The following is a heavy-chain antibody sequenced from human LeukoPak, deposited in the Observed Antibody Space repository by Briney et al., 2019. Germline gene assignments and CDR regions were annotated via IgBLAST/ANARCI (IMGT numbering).Heavy chain of an antibody. V-gene: IGHV4-38-2*02. CDR2: IYHSGST. J-gene: IGHJ4*02. CDR3: ARAGDRIAAAGTFDY. CDR1: GYSISSGYY. D-gene: IGHD6-13*01. Sequence: SETLSLTCTVSGYSISSGYYWGWIRQPPGKGLEWIGSIYHSGSTYYNPSLKSRDTISVDTSKNQFSLKLNSVTAADTAVYYCARAGDRIAAAGTFDYWGQGTLVTVSS.